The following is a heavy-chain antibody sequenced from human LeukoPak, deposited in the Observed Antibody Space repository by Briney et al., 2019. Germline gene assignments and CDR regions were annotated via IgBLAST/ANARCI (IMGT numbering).Heavy chain of an antibody. CDR3: ARVQGDFGDYVIDY. D-gene: IGHD4-17*01. V-gene: IGHV3-48*01. CDR1: GFTFSHYP. Sequence: GGSLRLSCTASGFTFSHYPFHWVRQAPGKGLEWISYITGYSSTIYYADSLKGRFTVSRDNAKSSLYLQMNSLRAGDTAVYYCARVQGDFGDYVIDYWGQGTLVTVSS. CDR2: ITGYSSTI. J-gene: IGHJ4*02.